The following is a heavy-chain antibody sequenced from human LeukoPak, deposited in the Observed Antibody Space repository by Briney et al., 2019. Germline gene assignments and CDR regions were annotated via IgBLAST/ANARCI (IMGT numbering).Heavy chain of an antibody. D-gene: IGHD1-26*01. CDR1: GFTFSSHA. CDR2: INTDGNYI. J-gene: IGHJ4*02. Sequence: GGSLRLSCAASGFTFSSHAMHWVRQAQGKGLESVSSINTDGNYIYYMESVRGRLTISRDKSKNTLHLQIGSLRPEDMAVYYCVRGGTYSGSSLNSWGERNLVTVSS. V-gene: IGHV3-64*02. CDR3: VRGGTYSGSSLNS.